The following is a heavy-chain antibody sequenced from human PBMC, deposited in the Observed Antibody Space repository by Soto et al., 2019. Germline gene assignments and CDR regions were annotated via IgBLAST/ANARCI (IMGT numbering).Heavy chain of an antibody. D-gene: IGHD3-9*01. CDR1: GFTFDDYA. CDR3: AKDHDILTPYGMDV. J-gene: IGHJ6*02. V-gene: IGHV3-9*01. CDR2: ISWNSGSI. Sequence: EVQLVEPGGGLVQPGRSLRLSCAASGFTFDDYAIHWVRQAPGKGLGWVSGISWNSGSIGYADSVKGRFTISRDNAKNSLYLQMNSLRAEDTALYYCAKDHDILTPYGMDVWGQGTTVTVSS.